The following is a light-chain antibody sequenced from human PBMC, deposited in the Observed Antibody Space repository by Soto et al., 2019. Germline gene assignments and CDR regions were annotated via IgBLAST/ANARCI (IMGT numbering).Light chain of an antibody. Sequence: EIVMTQSPATLSVSPGERATLSCRASKSVSSNFAWYQQKPGQAPRLLIYGASTRSTGIPARFSGNGSGTEFTLTISSLQSEDFAVYYCQQYNNWPPYTFGQGTKLEIK. CDR2: GAS. J-gene: IGKJ2*01. CDR1: KSVSSN. V-gene: IGKV3-15*01. CDR3: QQYNNWPPYT.